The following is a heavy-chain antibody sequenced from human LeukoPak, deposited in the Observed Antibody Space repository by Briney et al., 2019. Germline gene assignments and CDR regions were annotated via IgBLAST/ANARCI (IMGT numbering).Heavy chain of an antibody. CDR3: TRRGSSGYLDY. Sequence: RGSLRLSCAASGFTFSGSAMHWVRQASGKGLEWVGRIRSKANSYATAYAASVKGRFTISRDDSKNTAYLQMNSLKTEDTAVYYCTRRGSSGYLDYWGQGTLVTVSS. CDR1: GFTFSGSA. J-gene: IGHJ4*02. D-gene: IGHD3-22*01. V-gene: IGHV3-73*01. CDR2: IRSKANSYAT.